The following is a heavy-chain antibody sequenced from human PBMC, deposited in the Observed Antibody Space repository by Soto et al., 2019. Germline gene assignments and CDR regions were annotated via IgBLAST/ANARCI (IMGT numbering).Heavy chain of an antibody. Sequence: GGSLRLSCAASGFTFDDYAMHWVRQAPGKGLEWVSGISWNSGSIGYADSVKGRFTISRDNAKNSLYLQMNSLRADDTALYYCAKDIYYSSSSFDYWGQGTLVTVSS. J-gene: IGHJ4*02. CDR1: GFTFDDYA. V-gene: IGHV3-9*01. CDR3: AKDIYYSSSSFDY. CDR2: ISWNSGSI. D-gene: IGHD6-6*01.